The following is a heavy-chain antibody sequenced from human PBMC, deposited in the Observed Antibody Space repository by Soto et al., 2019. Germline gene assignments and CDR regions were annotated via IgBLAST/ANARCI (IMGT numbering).Heavy chain of an antibody. CDR3: ARGGEGCIAAAGTLDY. D-gene: IGHD6-13*01. Sequence: GESLKISCKGSGYSFTSYWIGWVRQMPGKGLEWMGIIYPGDSDTRYSPSFQGQVTISADKSISTAYLQWSSLKASDTAMYYCARGGEGCIAAAGTLDYWGQGTLVTVSS. J-gene: IGHJ4*02. CDR1: GYSFTSYW. CDR2: IYPGDSDT. V-gene: IGHV5-51*01.